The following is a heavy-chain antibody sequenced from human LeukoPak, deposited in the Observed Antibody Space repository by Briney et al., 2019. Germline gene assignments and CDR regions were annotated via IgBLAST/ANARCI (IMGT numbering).Heavy chain of an antibody. V-gene: IGHV3-53*01. J-gene: IGHJ4*02. CDR1: GFTVSSNY. CDR3: ARDSVDTAIAFDY. CDR2: IYSGGST. Sequence: PGGSLRLSCAASGFTVSSNYMSWVRQAPGKGLEWVSVIYSGGSTYYADSVKGRFTISRDNSKNTLYLQMNSLRAEDTAVYYCARDSVDTAIAFDYWGQGTLVTVTS. D-gene: IGHD5-18*01.